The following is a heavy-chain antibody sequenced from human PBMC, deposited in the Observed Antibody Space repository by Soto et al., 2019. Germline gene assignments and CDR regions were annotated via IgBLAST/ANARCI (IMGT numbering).Heavy chain of an antibody. CDR2: IKQDGSEK. CDR3: ASSGERYCSGGSCYDWYFDL. CDR1: GFTFSSYW. J-gene: IGHJ2*01. V-gene: IGHV3-7*01. D-gene: IGHD2-15*01. Sequence: EVQLVESGGGVVQPGGSLRLSCAASGFTFSSYWMSWVRQAPGKGLEWVANIKQDGSEKYYVDSVKGRFTISRDNAKNSLYLQMNSLRAEDTAVYYCASSGERYCSGGSCYDWYFDLWGRGTLVTVSS.